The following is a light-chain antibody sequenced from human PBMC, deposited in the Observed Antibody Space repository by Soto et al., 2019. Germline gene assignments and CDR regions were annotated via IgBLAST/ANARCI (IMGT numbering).Light chain of an antibody. CDR2: GAS. CDR3: QQYGNSPRT. CDR1: QSVSSSY. Sequence: EIVLPQSPGTLSLSPGERATLSCRASQSVSSSYLAWYQQKPGQAPRLLIYGASSRATGIPDRFSGGGSGTDFTLTISRLEPEDFAVYYCQQYGNSPRTFGQGTKVDIK. V-gene: IGKV3-20*01. J-gene: IGKJ1*01.